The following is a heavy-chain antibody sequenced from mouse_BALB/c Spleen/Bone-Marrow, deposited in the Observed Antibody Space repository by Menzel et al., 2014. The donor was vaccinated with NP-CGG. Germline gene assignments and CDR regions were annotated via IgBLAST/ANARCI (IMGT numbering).Heavy chain of an antibody. J-gene: IGHJ4*01. D-gene: IGHD1-1*01. CDR1: GFTFSSYG. CDR3: ARRGTTVQYYYPMDY. CDR2: ISSGGSYT. V-gene: IGHV5-6*02. Sequence: EVMLVESGGDLVKPGGSLKLSCAASGFTFSSYGMSWVRQTPDKRLEWVATISSGGSYTYYPDSVKGRFTISRDNANNPLYLQMSSLKSEDSAMYFCARRGTTVQYYYPMDYWGQGTSVTVSS.